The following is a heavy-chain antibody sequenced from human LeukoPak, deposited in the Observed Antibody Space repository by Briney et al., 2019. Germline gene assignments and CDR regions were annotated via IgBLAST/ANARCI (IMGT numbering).Heavy chain of an antibody. CDR1: GFTFSSYE. CDR3: ARALAMARGALDY. D-gene: IGHD3-10*01. V-gene: IGHV3-48*03. Sequence: GGSLRLSCAASGFTFSSYEMNWVRQAPGKGLEWVSYISSSGSTIYYADSVKGRFTISRDNAKDSLYLQMNSLRAEDTAVYYCARALAMARGALDYWGQGTLVTVSS. J-gene: IGHJ4*02. CDR2: ISSSGSTI.